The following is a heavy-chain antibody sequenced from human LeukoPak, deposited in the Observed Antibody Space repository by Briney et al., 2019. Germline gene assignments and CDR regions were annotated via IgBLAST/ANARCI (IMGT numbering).Heavy chain of an antibody. V-gene: IGHV3-21*01. J-gene: IGHJ4*02. D-gene: IGHD2-8*01. CDR1: GFTFSSYS. Sequence: GGSLRLSCAASGFTFSSYSMNWVRQAPGKGLEWVSSISSSSSYIYYADSVKGRFTISRDNAKNSLYLQMNSLRAEDTAVYYCARAPHYCTNGVCYSSPFDYWGQETLVTVSS. CDR2: ISSSSSYI. CDR3: ARAPHYCTNGVCYSSPFDY.